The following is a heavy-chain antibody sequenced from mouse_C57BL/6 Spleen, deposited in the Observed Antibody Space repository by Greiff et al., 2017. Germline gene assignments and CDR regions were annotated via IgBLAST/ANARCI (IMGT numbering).Heavy chain of an antibody. CDR3: AREGLDVNYVDYAMDY. V-gene: IGHV1-72*01. D-gene: IGHD2-1*01. Sequence: QVQLQQPGAELVKPGASVKLSCKASGYTFTSYWMHWVKQRPGRGLEWIGRIDPNSGGTKYNEKFKSKATMTVDKPSSTAYMQLSSLTSEDSAVYYCAREGLDVNYVDYAMDYWGQGTSVTVSS. J-gene: IGHJ4*01. CDR1: GYTFTSYW. CDR2: IDPNSGGT.